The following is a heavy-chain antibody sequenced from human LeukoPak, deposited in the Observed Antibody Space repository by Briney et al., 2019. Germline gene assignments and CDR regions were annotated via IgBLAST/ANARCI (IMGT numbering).Heavy chain of an antibody. J-gene: IGHJ4*02. V-gene: IGHV3-21*01. CDR1: GFTFSSYS. CDR2: ISSSSSYI. Sequence: GGSLRLSCAASGFTFSSYSMNWVRQAPGKGLEWVSSISSSSSYIYYAGSVKGRFTISRDNAKNSLYLQMNSLRAEDTAVYYCARDFIAVAGTGDWGQGTLVTVSS. D-gene: IGHD6-19*01. CDR3: ARDFIAVAGTGD.